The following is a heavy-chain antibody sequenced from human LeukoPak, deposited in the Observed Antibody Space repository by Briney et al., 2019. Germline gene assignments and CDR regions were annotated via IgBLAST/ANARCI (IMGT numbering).Heavy chain of an antibody. CDR2: IYPGDSDT. CDR1: EYSFPNYC. D-gene: IGHD2-15*01. CDR3: ARQYCSGGSCYSGVGWFDP. J-gene: IGHJ5*02. Sequence: GESLKISCKHSEYSFPNYCIGWVRQMPGKGLEWMGIIYPGDSDTRYSPSFQGQVTISADKSISTAYLQWSSLKASDTAMYYCARQYCSGGSCYSGVGWFDPWGQGTLVTVSS. V-gene: IGHV5-51*01.